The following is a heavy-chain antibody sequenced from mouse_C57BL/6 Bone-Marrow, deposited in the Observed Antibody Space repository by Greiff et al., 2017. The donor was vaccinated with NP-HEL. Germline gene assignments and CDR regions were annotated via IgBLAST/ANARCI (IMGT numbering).Heavy chain of an antibody. V-gene: IGHV1-74*01. D-gene: IGHD1-2*01. CDR3: AIRLRLKRRYAMDY. J-gene: IGHJ4*01. Sequence: QVQLQQPGAELVKPGASVKVSCKASGYTFPSSWMHWVKQRPGQGLGWIGRIHPSDSDTNTNQKFKGKATLTVDKSSSTAYMQLSSLTSEDYAVYYCAIRLRLKRRYAMDYWGQGTSVTVSS. CDR2: IHPSDSDT. CDR1: GYTFPSSW.